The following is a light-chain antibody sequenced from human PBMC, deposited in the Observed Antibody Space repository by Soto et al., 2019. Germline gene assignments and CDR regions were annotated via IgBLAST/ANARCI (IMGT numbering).Light chain of an antibody. V-gene: IGLV2-23*01. CDR1: SSDFGSHNL. J-gene: IGLJ1*01. CDR3: CSYAGSSISPYV. CDR2: EGS. Sequence: QSALTQPASVSGSPGQSIAISCTGTSSDFGSHNLVSWYQQHPGKAPKLMIYEGSKRPSGVSDRFSGSKSGNTASLTISGLQAEDEADYYCCSYAGSSISPYVFGAGTKVTVL.